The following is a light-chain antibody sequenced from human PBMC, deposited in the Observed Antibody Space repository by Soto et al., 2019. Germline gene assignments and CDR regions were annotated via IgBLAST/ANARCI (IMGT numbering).Light chain of an antibody. CDR3: CSYAGSYYV. CDR1: SSDVGGYNY. V-gene: IGLV2-11*01. Sequence: QSVLTQPRSVSGSPGQSVTISCTGTSSDVGGYNYVSWYQQHPGKAPKLMTYDVCKRPSGVPDRFSGSKSGNTASLTISGLQAEDEADYYCCSYAGSYYVFGTGTKVTVL. J-gene: IGLJ1*01. CDR2: DVC.